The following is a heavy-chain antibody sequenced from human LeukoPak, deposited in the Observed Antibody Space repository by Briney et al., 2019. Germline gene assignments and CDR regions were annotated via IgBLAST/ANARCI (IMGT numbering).Heavy chain of an antibody. CDR2: INPNSGDT. D-gene: IGHD4-23*01. Sequence: ASVKVSCKASAYTFTAYYIHWVRQAPGQGLEWMGWINPNSGDTKYARKFQRRVTMTRDTSITTAYMDLTRLTSDDTAVYYCARVRGGVGGNSPGGYYYYYYMDVWGKGTTVTISS. CDR3: ARVRGGVGGNSPGGYYYYYYMDV. J-gene: IGHJ6*03. V-gene: IGHV1-2*02. CDR1: AYTFTAYY.